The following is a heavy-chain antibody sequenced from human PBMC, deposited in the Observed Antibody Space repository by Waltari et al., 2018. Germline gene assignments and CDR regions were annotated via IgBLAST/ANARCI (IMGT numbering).Heavy chain of an antibody. D-gene: IGHD5-12*01. CDR1: DDSFSKYY. J-gene: IGHJ4*02. CDR2: NNRSGST. V-gene: IGHV4-34*02. CDR3: AREYSSFEPIFDY. Sequence: QVQLQQWGAGLWKPEETLSVTCEVFDDSFSKYYWVWIRQSQGKGLEWIGENNRSGSTNYIPSLKGRVPISLDMSKKQVSLRVTSVTAADTAVYYCAREYSSFEPIFDYWGRGTLVTVSS.